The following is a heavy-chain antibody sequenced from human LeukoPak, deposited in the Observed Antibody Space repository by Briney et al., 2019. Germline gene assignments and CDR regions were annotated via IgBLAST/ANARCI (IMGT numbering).Heavy chain of an antibody. CDR3: ASTKAVAGALGAFDI. CDR1: GGSISSYY. D-gene: IGHD6-19*01. CDR2: IYYSGST. V-gene: IGHV4-59*04. Sequence: SETLSLTCTVSGGSISSYYWSWIRQPPGKGLEWIGYIYYSGSTYYNPSLKSRVTMSVDTSKNQFSLKLSSVTAVDTAVYFCASTKAVAGALGAFDIWGQGTLVTVSS. J-gene: IGHJ3*02.